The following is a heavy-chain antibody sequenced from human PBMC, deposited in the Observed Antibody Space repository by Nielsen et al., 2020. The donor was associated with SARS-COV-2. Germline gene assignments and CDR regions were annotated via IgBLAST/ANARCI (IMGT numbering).Heavy chain of an antibody. V-gene: IGHV3-33*08. J-gene: IGHJ4*02. CDR1: GFTFSSYG. CDR3: ARATVYSSEPEDY. Sequence: GSLRLSCAASGFTFSSYGMHWVRQAPGKGLEWVAVIWYDGSNKYYADSVKGRFTISRDNSRNTLYLQMNSLRAEDTAVYYCARATVYSSEPEDYWGQGTLVTVSS. CDR2: IWYDGSNK. D-gene: IGHD6-25*01.